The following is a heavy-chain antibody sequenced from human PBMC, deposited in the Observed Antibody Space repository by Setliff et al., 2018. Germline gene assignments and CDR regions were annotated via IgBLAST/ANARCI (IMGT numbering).Heavy chain of an antibody. CDR3: VKDRYCSDASCSPDYFDY. V-gene: IGHV3-23*01. Sequence: PGGSLRLSCAASGFTFSNYAMSWVRRAPGEGLAWVSGITGGGGSTYYADPVKGRFTISRDNSKNTLYLQMNSLRAEDTAVYYCVKDRYCSDASCSPDYFDYWGQGTLVTVSS. CDR2: ITGGGGST. CDR1: GFTFSNYA. D-gene: IGHD2-15*01. J-gene: IGHJ4*02.